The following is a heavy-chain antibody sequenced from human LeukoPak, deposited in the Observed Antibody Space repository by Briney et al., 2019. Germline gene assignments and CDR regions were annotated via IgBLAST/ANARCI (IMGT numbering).Heavy chain of an antibody. CDR2: ISYDGSNK. Sequence: GRSLRLSCAAHGFTFSRYGMHWVRQAPGKGLEWVAVISYDGSNKYYTDSVKGRFTISRDNSKNTLYLQMNSLRAEDTAVYYCAKVESGQWVNYYYYTMDVWGQGTTVTVSS. J-gene: IGHJ6*02. D-gene: IGHD6-19*01. V-gene: IGHV3-30*18. CDR3: AKVESGQWVNYYYYTMDV. CDR1: GFTFSRYG.